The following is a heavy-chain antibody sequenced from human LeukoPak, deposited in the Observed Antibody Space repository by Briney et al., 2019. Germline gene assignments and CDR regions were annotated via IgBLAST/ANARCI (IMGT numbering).Heavy chain of an antibody. J-gene: IGHJ4*02. CDR1: GYTFTSYY. Sequence: ASVKVSCKASGYTFTSYYIHWVRQAPGQGLEWMGGIIPIFGTANYAQKFQGRVTITADKSTSTAYMELNSLRSEDTAVYYCARTGGYSYGFGYWGQGTLVTVSS. CDR2: IIPIFGTA. CDR3: ARTGGYSYGFGY. V-gene: IGHV1-69*06. D-gene: IGHD5-18*01.